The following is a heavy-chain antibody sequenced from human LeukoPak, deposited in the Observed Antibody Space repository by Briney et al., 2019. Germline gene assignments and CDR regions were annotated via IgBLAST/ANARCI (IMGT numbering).Heavy chain of an antibody. CDR2: ISGSGDNT. V-gene: IGHV3-23*01. Sequence: GALRLSCAASGFTFSSYAMSWVRQAPGKGLEWVSGISGSGDNTYYADSVKGRFTISRDNSKNTLYLQMNSLRAEDTAVYYCAISGGTFYFDYWGQGTLVTVSS. J-gene: IGHJ4*02. D-gene: IGHD2/OR15-2a*01. CDR3: AISGGTFYFDY. CDR1: GFTFSSYA.